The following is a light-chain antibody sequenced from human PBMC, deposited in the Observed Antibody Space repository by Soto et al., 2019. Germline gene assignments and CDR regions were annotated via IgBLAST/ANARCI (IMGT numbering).Light chain of an antibody. CDR1: QSVSRN. CDR2: GAS. V-gene: IGKV3-15*01. J-gene: IGKJ3*01. CDR3: QEYSKWPLFT. Sequence: EIVVTQSPGILSVSPGERATLSCRASQSVSRNLAWYQQKPGQAPTLLIYGASTRATGIPARFTGSGSGTEFTLTISSLQSEDFAVYYCQEYSKWPLFTFGPGTKGDIK.